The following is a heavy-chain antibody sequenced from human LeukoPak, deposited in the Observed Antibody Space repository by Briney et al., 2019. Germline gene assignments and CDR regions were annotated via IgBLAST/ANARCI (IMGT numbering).Heavy chain of an antibody. CDR2: IYYSGST. J-gene: IGHJ4*02. V-gene: IGHV4-59*01. Sequence: SETLSLTCTVSGGSIFTYYWSWIRQPPGKGLEWIGYIYYSGSTNYNPSLKSRVTISVDTSKNQFSLKLSSVIAADTAVYYCARSQSSGWYSSDFWGQGTLVTVSS. CDR3: ARSQSSGWYSSDF. CDR1: GGSIFTYY. D-gene: IGHD6-19*01.